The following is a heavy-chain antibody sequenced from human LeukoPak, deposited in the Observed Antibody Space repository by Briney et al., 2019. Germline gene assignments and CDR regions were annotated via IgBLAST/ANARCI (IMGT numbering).Heavy chain of an antibody. V-gene: IGHV3-23*01. D-gene: IGHD3-10*01. CDR3: ARGAVRGVMQFFDY. J-gene: IGHJ4*02. CDR2: ISGSGGST. Sequence: AGGSLRLSCAASGFTFSSYAMSWVHQAPGKGLEWVSAISGSGGSTYYADSVKGRFTISRDNSKNTLYLQMNSLRAEDTAVYYCARGAVRGVMQFFDYWGQGTLVTVSS. CDR1: GFTFSSYA.